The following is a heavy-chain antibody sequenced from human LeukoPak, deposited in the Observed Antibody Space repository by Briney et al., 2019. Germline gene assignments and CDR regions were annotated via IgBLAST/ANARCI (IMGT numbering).Heavy chain of an antibody. CDR3: ARAKYDSSGYYYSGFDI. D-gene: IGHD3-22*01. J-gene: IGHJ3*02. CDR2: ISWNSGSI. CDR1: GFTFDDYA. V-gene: IGHV3-9*01. Sequence: PGRSLRLSCAASGFTFDDYAMHWVRQAPGKGLEWVSGISWNSGSIGYADSVKGRFTISRDNAKKSLYLQMNSLRAEDTAVYYCARAKYDSSGYYYSGFDIWGQGTMVTVSS.